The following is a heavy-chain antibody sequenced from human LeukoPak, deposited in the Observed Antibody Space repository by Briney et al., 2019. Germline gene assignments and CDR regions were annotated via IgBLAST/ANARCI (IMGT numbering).Heavy chain of an antibody. J-gene: IGHJ4*02. CDR2: ISPGGSTI. V-gene: IGHV3-11*01. Sequence: PGGSLRLSCAGSGFTFSDYYMSWIRQAPGKGLEWVSHISPGGSTISYTDSVKGRFTISRDNAKSSLYLQMNNLRVEDTAVYYCARRSSLDYWGQGTLVTVSS. D-gene: IGHD6-13*01. CDR3: ARRSSLDY. CDR1: GFTFSDYY.